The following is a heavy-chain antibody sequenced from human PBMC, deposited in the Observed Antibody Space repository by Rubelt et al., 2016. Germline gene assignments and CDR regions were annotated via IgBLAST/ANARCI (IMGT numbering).Heavy chain of an antibody. Sequence: EVQLVQSGAEVKKPGESLRISCKGSGYSFTSYWISWVRQMPGKGLEWMGRLDPRDSYTNSSPSLQGNVTISTEKSISTAYLQWSSLKASDTAMYYCARQLAYCGGDCYLYGMDVWGQGTTVTVSS. CDR1: GYSFTSYW. CDR2: LDPRDSYT. V-gene: IGHV5-10-1*01. D-gene: IGHD2-21*01. J-gene: IGHJ6*02. CDR3: ARQLAYCGGDCYLYGMDV.